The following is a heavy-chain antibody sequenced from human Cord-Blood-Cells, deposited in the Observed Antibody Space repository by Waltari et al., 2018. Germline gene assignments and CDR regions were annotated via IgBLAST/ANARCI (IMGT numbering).Heavy chain of an antibody. J-gene: IGHJ3*02. CDR3: ARGPYGSGSYAFDI. Sequence: QVQLVQSGAEVKKPGASVKVSCKASGYTLTSYDINWVRQATGQGLEWMGWMNPNSGNTGYEQKFQGRVTMTRNTSISTAYMELSSLRSEDTAVYYCARGPYGSGSYAFDIWGQGTMVTVSS. V-gene: IGHV1-8*01. CDR1: GYTLTSYD. D-gene: IGHD3-10*01. CDR2: MNPNSGNT.